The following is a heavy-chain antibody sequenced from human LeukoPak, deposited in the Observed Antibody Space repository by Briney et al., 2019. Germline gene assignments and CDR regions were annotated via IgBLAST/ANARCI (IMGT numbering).Heavy chain of an antibody. V-gene: IGHV3-74*01. CDR1: GFTFSRYW. CDR3: AREQGYYSVPGY. Sequence: GGSLRLSCAASGFTFSRYWMHWVRQAPGKGPVWVSRIRSDGSSTDYADSVKGRFTISRDNAKNTLCLQMNSLRAEDTAVYYCAREQGYYSVPGYWGQGTQVTVSS. CDR2: IRSDGSST. J-gene: IGHJ4*02. D-gene: IGHD3-22*01.